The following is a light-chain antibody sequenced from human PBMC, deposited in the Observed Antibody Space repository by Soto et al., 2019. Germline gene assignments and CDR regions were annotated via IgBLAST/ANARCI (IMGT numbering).Light chain of an antibody. J-gene: IGLJ7*01. Sequence: QLVLTQSSSASASLGSSVKLTCTLSSGHSSYIIAWHQQQPGKAPRYLMKLERSGSYNKGSGVPDRFSGSSSGADRYLTFSILQFEDEADYYCETWDSNTRVFGGGTQLTVL. CDR3: ETWDSNTRV. V-gene: IGLV4-60*02. CDR1: SGHSSYI. CDR2: LERSGSY.